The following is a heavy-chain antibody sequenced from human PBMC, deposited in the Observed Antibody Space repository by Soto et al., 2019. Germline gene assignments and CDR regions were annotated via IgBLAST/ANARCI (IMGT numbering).Heavy chain of an antibody. Sequence: QVQLVQSGAEVKKPGASVKVSCKASGYTFNSYGITWVRQAPGQGLEWMGWISTYNGKTNYAQKVQGRVTMTTDPSTSTAYMELRSLTSHDTAVYYCARGALPSATPSCFAPWGQGTLLTVSS. CDR3: ARGALPSATPSCFAP. D-gene: IGHD2-2*01. CDR2: ISTYNGKT. CDR1: GYTFNSYG. V-gene: IGHV1-18*04. J-gene: IGHJ5*02.